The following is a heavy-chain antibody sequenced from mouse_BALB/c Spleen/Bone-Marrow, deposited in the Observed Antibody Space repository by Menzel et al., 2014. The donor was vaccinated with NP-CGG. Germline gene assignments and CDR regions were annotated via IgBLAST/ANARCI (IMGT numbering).Heavy chain of an antibody. CDR1: GYTFTSYY. CDR3: TRSRRAMDH. Sequence: LQESGAELVKPGASVKLSCKASGYTFTSYYMCWVKQRPGQGLEWIGEINPSNGGTNFNEKFKSKATLTVDKSPSTAYMSLSSLTSEDSAVYYCTRSRRAMDHWGQGTSVTVSS. D-gene: IGHD2-12*01. V-gene: IGHV1S81*02. CDR2: INPSNGGT. J-gene: IGHJ4*01.